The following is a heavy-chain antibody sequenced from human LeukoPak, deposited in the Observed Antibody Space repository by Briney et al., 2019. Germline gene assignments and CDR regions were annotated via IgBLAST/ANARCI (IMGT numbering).Heavy chain of an antibody. Sequence: PGGSLRLSCAASGFSFSNFGMHWVRQAPGKGLEWVAVISYEGRNKYCADSLKGRLTISRDNSKNTVYLEMNSLRDEDTAVYYCEKVPTVLRYFDWLGGGSYFDYWGQGTLVTVSS. CDR1: GFSFSNFG. CDR2: ISYEGRNK. J-gene: IGHJ4*02. V-gene: IGHV3-30*18. CDR3: EKVPTVLRYFDWLGGGSYFDY. D-gene: IGHD3-9*01.